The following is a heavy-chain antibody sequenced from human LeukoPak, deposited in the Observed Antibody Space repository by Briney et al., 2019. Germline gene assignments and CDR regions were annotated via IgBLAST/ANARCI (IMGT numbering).Heavy chain of an antibody. Sequence: SETLSLTCSVSGSSVRSSSHYWGWIRQPPGKGLEWIGSIHYSGSTYYKSSLKSRVTISVDTSKSQFSLKLSSVTAADTAVYYCARHNYDILTGYYSVDYWGQGTLVTVSS. CDR2: IHYSGST. V-gene: IGHV4-39*01. J-gene: IGHJ4*02. CDR3: ARHNYDILTGYYSVDY. CDR1: GSSVRSSSHY. D-gene: IGHD3-9*01.